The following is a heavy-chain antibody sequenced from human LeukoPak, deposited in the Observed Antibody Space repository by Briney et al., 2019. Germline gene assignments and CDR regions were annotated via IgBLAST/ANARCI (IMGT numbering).Heavy chain of an antibody. J-gene: IGHJ4*02. CDR1: GYTLTELS. V-gene: IGHV1-24*01. Sequence: ASVKVSCKVSGYTLTELSMHWVRQAPGKGLEWMGGFDPEDGETICAQKFQGRVTMTEDTSTDTAYMELSSLRSEDTAVYYCATRRFLEWLLYYWGQGTLVTVSS. CDR3: ATRRFLEWLLYY. CDR2: FDPEDGET. D-gene: IGHD3-3*01.